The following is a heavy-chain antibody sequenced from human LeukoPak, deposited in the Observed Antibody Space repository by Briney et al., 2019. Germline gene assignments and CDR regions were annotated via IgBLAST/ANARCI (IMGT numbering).Heavy chain of an antibody. D-gene: IGHD7-27*01. CDR2: ISGSGGST. Sequence: GESLKISCAASGFTFSSYAMSWVRQAPGKGLEWVSAISGSGGSTYYADSVKGRFTISRDNSKNTLYLQMNSLRAEDTAVYYCAKDGPLGARWSLNYFDYWGQGTLVTVSS. V-gene: IGHV3-23*01. CDR3: AKDGPLGARWSLNYFDY. J-gene: IGHJ4*02. CDR1: GFTFSSYA.